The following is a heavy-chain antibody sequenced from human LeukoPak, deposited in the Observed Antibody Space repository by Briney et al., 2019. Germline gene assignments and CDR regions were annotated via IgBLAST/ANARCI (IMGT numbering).Heavy chain of an antibody. J-gene: IGHJ3*02. V-gene: IGHV4-59*01. CDR3: ARGNSGYDYAFDI. Sequence: SEALSLTCTVSGGSISSYHWSWIRQPPGKGLQWIGFIYSSGSTNYNPSLKSRVTISLDTSKNQFALRVSSVTSADTAVYYCARGNSGYDYAFDIWGQGTMVTVSS. CDR2: IYSSGST. D-gene: IGHD5-12*01. CDR1: GGSISSYH.